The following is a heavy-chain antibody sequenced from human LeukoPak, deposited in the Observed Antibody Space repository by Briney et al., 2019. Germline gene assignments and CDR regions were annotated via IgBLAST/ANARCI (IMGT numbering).Heavy chain of an antibody. D-gene: IGHD1-26*01. Sequence: PSETLSLTCGVSGGSISSTNWWSWVRQPPGQGLEWIGEISLSGLTNYNPSLKSRVTMSLDKSKNYLPLNLTSVTAADTAVYYCSRESGAFSPFGYWGQGTLVTVSS. V-gene: IGHV4-4*02. CDR1: GGSISSTNW. CDR3: SRESGAFSPFGY. CDR2: ISLSGLT. J-gene: IGHJ4*02.